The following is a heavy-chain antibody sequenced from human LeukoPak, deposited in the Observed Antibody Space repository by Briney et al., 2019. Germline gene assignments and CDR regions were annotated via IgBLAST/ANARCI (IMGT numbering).Heavy chain of an antibody. Sequence: SVKVPCKASGGTFSSYAISWVRQAPGHGLEWMGGITPIFGTANYAQTLQRRVTITADESTSTAYMELSSLRSEDTAVYYCARGDHCSSTSCTAVLRDILTGYYYYGMDVWGQGTTVTVSS. V-gene: IGHV1-69*13. J-gene: IGHJ6*02. CDR3: ARGDHCSSTSCTAVLRDILTGYYYYGMDV. CDR2: ITPIFGTA. D-gene: IGHD2-2*01. CDR1: GGTFSSYA.